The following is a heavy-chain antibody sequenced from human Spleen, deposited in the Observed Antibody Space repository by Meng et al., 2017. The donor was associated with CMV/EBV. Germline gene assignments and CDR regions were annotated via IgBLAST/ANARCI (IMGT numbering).Heavy chain of an antibody. J-gene: IGHJ1*01. V-gene: IGHV3-38-3*01. CDR3: ARVGANIEEYQLLTSSIQH. CDR1: GFTASSNE. CDR2: ISGGST. Sequence: GGSLRLSCAASGFTASSNEMSWVRQAPGKGLEWVSSISGGSTYYADSRKGRFTISRDNSKNTLYLQMNSLRAEDTAVYYCARVGANIEEYQLLTSSIQHWGQGTLVTVSS. D-gene: IGHD2-2*01.